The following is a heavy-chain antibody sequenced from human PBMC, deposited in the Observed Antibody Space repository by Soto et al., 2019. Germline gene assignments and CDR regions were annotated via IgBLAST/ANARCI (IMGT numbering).Heavy chain of an antibody. CDR1: GGSISSSSYY. CDR2: IYYSGST. V-gene: IGHV4-39*01. Sequence: SETLSLTCTVSGGSISSSSYYWGWIRQPPGKGLEWIGSIYYSGSTYYNPSLESRVTISVDTSKNQFSLKLSPVTAADTAVYYCARASGIAAAGHYYYGMDVWGQGTTVTVSS. J-gene: IGHJ6*02. CDR3: ARASGIAAAGHYYYGMDV. D-gene: IGHD6-13*01.